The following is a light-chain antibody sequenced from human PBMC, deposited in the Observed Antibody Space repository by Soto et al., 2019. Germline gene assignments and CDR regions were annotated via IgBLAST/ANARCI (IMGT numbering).Light chain of an antibody. CDR3: SSYTGSSINTVV. CDR2: EVS. J-gene: IGLJ2*01. Sequence: QSALTQPASVXXXXGQSITISCTGTSSDVGKYNYVSWYQQHPAKAPKLMIFEVSNRPSGVSNRFSGSKSGNTASLTISGLQAEDEAEYYCSSYTGSSINTVVFGGGTKLTVL. CDR1: SSDVGKYNY. V-gene: IGLV2-14*01.